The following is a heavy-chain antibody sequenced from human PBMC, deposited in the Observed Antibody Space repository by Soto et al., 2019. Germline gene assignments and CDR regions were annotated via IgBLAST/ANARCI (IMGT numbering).Heavy chain of an antibody. V-gene: IGHV4-61*08. Sequence: SETLSLTCTVSGDSLSSGGHYWSWIRQPPGKGLEWIGYIYYSGSTNYNPSLKSRVTISVDTSKNQFSLKLSSVTAADTAVYYCARDSSTIFGVGGFDYWGQGTLVTVSS. J-gene: IGHJ4*02. D-gene: IGHD3-3*01. CDR1: GDSLSSGGHY. CDR3: ARDSSTIFGVGGFDY. CDR2: IYYSGST.